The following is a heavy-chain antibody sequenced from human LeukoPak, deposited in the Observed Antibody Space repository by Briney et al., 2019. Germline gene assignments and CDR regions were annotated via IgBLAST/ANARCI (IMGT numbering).Heavy chain of an antibody. V-gene: IGHV1-69*01. CDR1: GGTFSSYA. D-gene: IGHD4-17*01. J-gene: IGHJ5*02. CDR2: TIPIFGTA. CDR3: AREADDGDYVGWFDP. Sequence: SVKVSCKASGGTFSSYAISWVRQAPGQWLEWMGGTIPIFGTANYAQKFQGRVTITADESTSTAYMELSSLRSEDTAVYYCAREADDGDYVGWFDPWGQGTLVTVSS.